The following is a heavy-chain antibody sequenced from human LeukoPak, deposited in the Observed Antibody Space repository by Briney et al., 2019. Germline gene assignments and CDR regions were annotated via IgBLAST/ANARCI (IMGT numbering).Heavy chain of an antibody. J-gene: IGHJ4*02. D-gene: IGHD3-16*01. CDR2: MSAGGTST. Sequence: GGSLRLSCVASGFTFSIYAMRWVRQAPGKGLEWVSAMSAGGTSTYYADSVKGRFTISRDNSTNTQYLHMNSLRAEDTAVYYCAKMRGIVITFGGVIFDSWGQGTLATVSS. CDR1: GFTFSIYA. V-gene: IGHV3-23*01. CDR3: AKMRGIVITFGGVIFDS.